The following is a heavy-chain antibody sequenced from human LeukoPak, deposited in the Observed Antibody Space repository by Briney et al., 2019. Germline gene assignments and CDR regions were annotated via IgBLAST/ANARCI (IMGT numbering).Heavy chain of an antibody. V-gene: IGHV4-31*03. CDR1: GGSISSGGYY. D-gene: IGHD3-10*01. CDR3: ARAPQLWFGELRHFDY. Sequence: SETLSLTCTVSGGSISSGGYYWSWIRQHPGKGLEGIGYIYYSGSTYYNPSLKSRVTISVDTSKNQFSLKLSSVTAADTAVYYCARAPQLWFGELRHFDYWGQGTLVTVSS. J-gene: IGHJ4*02. CDR2: IYYSGST.